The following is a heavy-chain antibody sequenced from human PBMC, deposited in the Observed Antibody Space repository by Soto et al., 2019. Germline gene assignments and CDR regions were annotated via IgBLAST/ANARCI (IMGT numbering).Heavy chain of an antibody. CDR1: GFTFSSYG. Sequence: QVQLVESGGGVVQPGRSLRLSCAASGFTFSSYGMHWVRQAPGKGLEWVAFIWHDGGNKFYAESVKGRFTISRDNSKNTLSLQMTSLSAEDTPMYYCARDGDVNTGFGKDYWGQGTLVTVSS. V-gene: IGHV3-33*01. CDR3: ARDGDVNTGFGKDY. CDR2: IWHDGGNK. D-gene: IGHD3-16*01. J-gene: IGHJ4*02.